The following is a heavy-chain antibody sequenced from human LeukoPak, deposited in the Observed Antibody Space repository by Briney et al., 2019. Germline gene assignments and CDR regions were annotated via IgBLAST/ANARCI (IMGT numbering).Heavy chain of an antibody. CDR3: ARERYSSSWIFDAFDI. V-gene: IGHV4-61*02. CDR2: TYTSGST. Sequence: PSETLSLTCTVSGGSISSGSYYWSWIRQPAGKGLEWIGRTYTSGSTNYNPSLKSRVTISVDTSKNQFSLKLSSVTAADTAVYYCARERYSSSWIFDAFDIWGQGTMVTVSS. J-gene: IGHJ3*02. D-gene: IGHD6-13*01. CDR1: GGSISSGSYY.